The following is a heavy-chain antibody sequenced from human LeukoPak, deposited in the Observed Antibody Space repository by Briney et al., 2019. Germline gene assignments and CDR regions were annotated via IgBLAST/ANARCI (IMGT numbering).Heavy chain of an antibody. Sequence: GASVKVSCKASGGTFSSYAISWVRQAPRQGLEWMGRIIPILGIADYAQKFQGRVTITADKSTSTAYMELSSLRSEDTAVYYCARDSPPHNWGGGHYFDYWGQGTLVTVSS. CDR2: IIPILGIA. CDR1: GGTFSSYA. CDR3: ARDSPPHNWGGGHYFDY. D-gene: IGHD7-27*01. V-gene: IGHV1-69*04. J-gene: IGHJ4*02.